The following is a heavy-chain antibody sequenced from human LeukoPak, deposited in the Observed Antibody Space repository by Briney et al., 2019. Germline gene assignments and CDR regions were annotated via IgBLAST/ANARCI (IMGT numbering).Heavy chain of an antibody. Sequence: GGSLRLSCAASRFTFSAYWMSWVRQAPGKGLEWVANINQDGSEKYCVDSVKGRFSISRDSAKNSLFLQMNSLRAEDTAVYYCARSHRSFASGSGDYWGQGTLVTVSS. D-gene: IGHD3-10*01. CDR3: ARSHRSFASGSGDY. CDR1: RFTFSAYW. V-gene: IGHV3-7*05. CDR2: INQDGSEK. J-gene: IGHJ4*02.